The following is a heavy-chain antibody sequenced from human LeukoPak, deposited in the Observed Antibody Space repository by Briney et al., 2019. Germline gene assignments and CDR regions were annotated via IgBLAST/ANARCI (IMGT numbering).Heavy chain of an antibody. J-gene: IGHJ4*02. CDR3: ARGTMFPYYFDY. CDR1: GFTFSDYY. CDR2: ISSSGNII. D-gene: IGHD3-10*02. Sequence: GGSLRLSCAASGFTFSDYYMSWIRQAPGKGLEWLSYISSSGNIIYYADSVKGRFTISRDNAKNSLYLQMNSLRAEDTAVYYCARGTMFPYYFDYWGQGSLVTVSS. V-gene: IGHV3-11*04.